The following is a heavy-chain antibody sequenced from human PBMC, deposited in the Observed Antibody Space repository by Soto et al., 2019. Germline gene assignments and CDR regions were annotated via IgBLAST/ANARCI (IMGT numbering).Heavy chain of an antibody. CDR2: ISSSGGST. J-gene: IGHJ4*02. Sequence: GGSLRLSCAASGFTFSSYAMSWVRQAPGKGLGWVSAISSSGGSTFYADSVKGRFTISRDNSRNTLYLQMNSLRAEDTAIYYCAKDARVDGYWDFDDWGQGTLVTVSS. D-gene: IGHD5-12*01. CDR1: GFTFSSYA. V-gene: IGHV3-23*01. CDR3: AKDARVDGYWDFDD.